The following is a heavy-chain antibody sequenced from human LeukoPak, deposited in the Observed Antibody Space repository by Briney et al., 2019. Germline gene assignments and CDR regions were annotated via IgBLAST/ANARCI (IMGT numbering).Heavy chain of an antibody. D-gene: IGHD1-1*01. Sequence: PGGSLRLSYAVSGFTVTSNFMSWVRQAPGKGLEWVSVMYDRGDTYYADSVKGRFTLSRDTSKNTLFLQLNNVGAEDTALYYCAGRRADTCNFCFVYWGQGTLVTVSS. V-gene: IGHV3-66*02. CDR3: AGRRADTCNFCFVY. J-gene: IGHJ4*02. CDR2: MYDRGDT. CDR1: GFTVTSNF.